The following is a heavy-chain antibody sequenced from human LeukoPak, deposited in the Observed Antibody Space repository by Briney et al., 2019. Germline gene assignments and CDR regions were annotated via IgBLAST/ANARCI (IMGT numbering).Heavy chain of an antibody. CDR2: ISWNSGSI. J-gene: IGHJ4*02. CDR1: GFTFDDYA. CDR3: AKDAFRIAAAGTAPFGY. V-gene: IGHV3-9*01. D-gene: IGHD6-13*01. Sequence: PGGSLRLSCAASGFTFDDYAMHWVRQAPGKGLEWVSGISWNSGSIGYADSVKGRFTISRDNAKNSLYLQMNSLRAEDTALYYCAKDAFRIAAAGTAPFGYWGQGTLVTVSS.